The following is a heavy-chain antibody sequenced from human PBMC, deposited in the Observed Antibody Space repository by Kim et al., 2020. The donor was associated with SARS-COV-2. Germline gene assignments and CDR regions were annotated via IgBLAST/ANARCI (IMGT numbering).Heavy chain of an antibody. CDR3: ARRPITMVRGVMIPLSHYYYYGMDV. Sequence: GESLKISCKGSGYSFTSYWISWVRQMPGKGLEWMGRIDPSDSYTNYSPSFQGHVTISADKSISTAYLQWSSLKASDTAMYYCARRPITMVRGVMIPLSHYYYYGMDVWGQGTTVTVSS. V-gene: IGHV5-10-1*01. CDR2: IDPSDSYT. D-gene: IGHD3-10*01. CDR1: GYSFTSYW. J-gene: IGHJ6*02.